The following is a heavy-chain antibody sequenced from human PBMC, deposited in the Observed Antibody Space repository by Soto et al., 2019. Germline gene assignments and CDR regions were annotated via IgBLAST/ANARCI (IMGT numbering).Heavy chain of an antibody. CDR2: INVYNGNT. Sequence: GASVKVSCKASGYTFTSYAISWVRQAPGQGLEWMGWINVYNGNTKYAQKFQGRVTMTTDTSTSTVYMELRSLTSDDTAVYYCARGGYCSDDDYLYYFDSWGQGTQVTVSS. J-gene: IGHJ4*02. CDR3: ARGGYCSDDDYLYYFDS. D-gene: IGHD2-15*01. CDR1: GYTFTSYA. V-gene: IGHV1-18*01.